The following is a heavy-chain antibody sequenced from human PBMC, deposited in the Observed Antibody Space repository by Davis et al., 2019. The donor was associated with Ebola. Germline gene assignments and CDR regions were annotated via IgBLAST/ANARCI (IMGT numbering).Heavy chain of an antibody. J-gene: IGHJ6*02. CDR3: ARDRPRDIVVPKKNYGMDV. V-gene: IGHV3-74*01. Sequence: PGGSLRLSCAASGFTFSSYWMHWVRQAPGKGLVWVSRINSDGSSTSYADSVKGRFTISRDNAKNSLYLQMNSLRAEDTAVYYCARDRPRDIVVPKKNYGMDVWGQGTTVTVSS. D-gene: IGHD2-2*01. CDR2: INSDGSST. CDR1: GFTFSSYW.